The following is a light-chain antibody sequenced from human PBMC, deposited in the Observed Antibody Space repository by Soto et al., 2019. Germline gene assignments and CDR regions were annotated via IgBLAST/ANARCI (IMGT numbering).Light chain of an antibody. CDR2: EVS. J-gene: IGLJ1*01. CDR1: SSDVAAYNR. V-gene: IGLV2-18*01. CDR3: SLYTSSSTYV. Sequence: QSALTQPPSVSGSPGQSVAISCTGTSSDVAAYNRVSWFQQSPGTAPKLLIYEVSNRPSGVPDRFSGSKSGNTASLTISGLQAEDEADYYCSLYTSSSTYVFGTGTNVTVL.